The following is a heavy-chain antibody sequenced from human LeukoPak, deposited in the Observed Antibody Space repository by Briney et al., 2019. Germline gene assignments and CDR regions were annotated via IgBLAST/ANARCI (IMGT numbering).Heavy chain of an antibody. CDR1: GFSISTSGVG. J-gene: IGHJ4*02. CDR2: IYWDDDR. D-gene: IGHD5/OR15-5a*01. Sequence: SGPTLVKPTQTLTLTCTFSGFSISTSGVGVGWIRQSPGKALEWLAIIYWDDDRRYSTSLKDRLTIMKDTSKNQVVLIMTDVDPVDTATYYCAHRRRCSVRDCSFYFDYWGQGTLVTVSS. CDR3: AHRRRCSVRDCSFYFDY. V-gene: IGHV2-5*02.